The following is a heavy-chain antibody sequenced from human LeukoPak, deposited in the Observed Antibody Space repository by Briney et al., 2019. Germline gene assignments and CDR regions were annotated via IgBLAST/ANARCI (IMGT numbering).Heavy chain of an antibody. CDR1: GFTFSSYW. CDR2: IKQDGSEK. D-gene: IGHD2/OR15-2a*01. J-gene: IGHJ5*02. V-gene: IGHV3-7*01. CDR3: ARKFYSGPNWFDP. Sequence: PGGSLRLSCAASGFTFSSYWMSWVRQAPGKGLDWVANIKQDGSEKYYVDSVKGRFTISRDNAKNSLYLQMNSLRAEDTAVYYCARKFYSGPNWFDPWGQGTLVTVSS.